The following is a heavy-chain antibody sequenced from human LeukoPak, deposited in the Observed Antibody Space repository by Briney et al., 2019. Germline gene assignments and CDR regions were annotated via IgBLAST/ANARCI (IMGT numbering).Heavy chain of an antibody. CDR3: ARWARADSDY. J-gene: IGHJ4*02. D-gene: IGHD3-10*01. V-gene: IGHV3-66*01. Sequence: PGGSLRLSCAASGFTFSSYAMSWVRQAPGKGLEWVSVIYSGGSTYYADSVKGRFTISRDNSKNTLYLQMNSLRAEDTAVYYCARWARADSDYWGQGTLVTVSS. CDR1: GFTFSSYA. CDR2: IYSGGST.